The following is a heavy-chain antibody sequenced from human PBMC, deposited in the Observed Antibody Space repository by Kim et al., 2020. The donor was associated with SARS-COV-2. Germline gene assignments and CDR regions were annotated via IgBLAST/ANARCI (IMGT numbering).Heavy chain of an antibody. J-gene: IGHJ6*02. D-gene: IGHD4-17*01. Sequence: DSGKGRLTISRDNSKNTLYLQMNSLRAEDTAVYYCARDTVTTAPYGMDVWGQGTTVTVSS. V-gene: IGHV3-53*01. CDR3: ARDTVTTAPYGMDV.